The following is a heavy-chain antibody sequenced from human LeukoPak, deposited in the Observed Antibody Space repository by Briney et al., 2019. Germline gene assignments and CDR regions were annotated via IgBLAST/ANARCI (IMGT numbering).Heavy chain of an antibody. Sequence: GESLKISCRASGYSFSIYWIGWVRQMPGKGPEWMGIIFPGDSDTRYSPSFQGQVTISADKSISTAYLQWNSLKASDTAMYYCARWVTADRGKKDAFDIWGQGTMVTVSS. CDR3: ARWVTADRGKKDAFDI. CDR2: IFPGDSDT. J-gene: IGHJ3*02. D-gene: IGHD2-21*02. V-gene: IGHV5-51*01. CDR1: GYSFSIYW.